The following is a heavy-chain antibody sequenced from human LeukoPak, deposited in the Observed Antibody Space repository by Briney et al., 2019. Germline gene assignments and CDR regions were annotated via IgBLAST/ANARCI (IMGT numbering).Heavy chain of an antibody. V-gene: IGHV3-23*01. J-gene: IGHJ4*02. CDR3: AKARNKYSYGSGGGY. CDR1: GFTFSSYA. Sequence: GGSLRLSCAASGFTFSSYAMSWVRRAPGKGLEWVSAISGSGGSTYYADSVKGRFTISRDNSKNTLYLQMNSLRAEDTAVYYCAKARNKYSYGSGGGYWGQGTLVTVSS. D-gene: IGHD5-18*01. CDR2: ISGSGGST.